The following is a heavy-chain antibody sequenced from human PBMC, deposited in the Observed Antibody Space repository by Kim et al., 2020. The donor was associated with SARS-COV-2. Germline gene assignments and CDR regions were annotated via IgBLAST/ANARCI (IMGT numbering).Heavy chain of an antibody. J-gene: IGHJ4*02. D-gene: IGHD6-13*01. Sequence: AQGFTARFVFSLDTSVSTAYLQISSLKAEDTAVYYCARKWVRTSSWYFDYWGQGTLVTVSS. V-gene: IGHV7-4-1*02. CDR3: ARKWVRTSSWYFDY.